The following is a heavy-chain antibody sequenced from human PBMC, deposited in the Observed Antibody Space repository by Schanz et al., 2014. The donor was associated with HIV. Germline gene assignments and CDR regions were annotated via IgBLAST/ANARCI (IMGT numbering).Heavy chain of an antibody. CDR1: GFTFSSYA. J-gene: IGHJ3*02. Sequence: EVQLLESGGGLVQPGGSLRLSCAASGFTFSSYAMTWVRQAPGKGLDWVSTISGSDGDTYYADSVKGRFTISRDNSRNALYLHMNSLRADDTAVYYCVHDDSDNDGFDMWGQGTMVTVSS. D-gene: IGHD3-22*01. CDR2: ISGSDGDT. CDR3: VHDDSDNDGFDM. V-gene: IGHV3-23*01.